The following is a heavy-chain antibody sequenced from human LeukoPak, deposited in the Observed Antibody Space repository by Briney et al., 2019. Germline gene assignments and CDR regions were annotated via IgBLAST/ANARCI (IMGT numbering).Heavy chain of an antibody. J-gene: IGHJ4*02. V-gene: IGHV1-69*13. Sequence: ASVKVSCKASGGTFSSYAISWVRQAPGQGLEWMGGIIPIFGTANYAQKFQGRVTITVDESTSTAYMELSSLRSEDTAVYYCARGYSYGYKQGDFDYWGQGTLVTVSS. CDR1: GGTFSSYA. CDR2: IIPIFGTA. CDR3: ARGYSYGYKQGDFDY. D-gene: IGHD5-18*01.